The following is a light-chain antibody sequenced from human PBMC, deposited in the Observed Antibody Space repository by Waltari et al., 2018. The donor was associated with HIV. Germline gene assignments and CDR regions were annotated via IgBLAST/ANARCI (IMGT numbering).Light chain of an antibody. Sequence: SYVLTQPPSVSVAPGKTARITCEGDNIVGKSVHWYQQKAGHAPVLVIYYDNDRPSGIPERFSGFNSGNTATLTISGVEAGDEADYYCQVWDSSSNHVVFGGGTKLTAL. V-gene: IGLV3-21*04. CDR1: NIVGKS. CDR2: YDN. J-gene: IGLJ3*02. CDR3: QVWDSSSNHVV.